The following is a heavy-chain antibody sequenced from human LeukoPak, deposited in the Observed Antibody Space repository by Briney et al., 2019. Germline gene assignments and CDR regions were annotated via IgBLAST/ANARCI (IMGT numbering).Heavy chain of an antibody. CDR3: ASGGLGGYSSSWLDTWDY. CDR1: GYTFTSYY. D-gene: IGHD6-13*01. CDR2: INPSGGST. Sequence: ASVKVSCKASGYTFTSYYMHWVRQAPGQGLEWMGIINPSGGSTSYAQKFQGRVTMTRDTSTSTVYMELSSLRSEDTAVYYCASGGLGGYSSSWLDTWDYWGQGTLVTVSS. V-gene: IGHV1-46*01. J-gene: IGHJ4*02.